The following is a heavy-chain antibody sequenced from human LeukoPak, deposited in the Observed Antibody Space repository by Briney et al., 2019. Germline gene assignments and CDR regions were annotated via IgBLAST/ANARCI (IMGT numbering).Heavy chain of an antibody. J-gene: IGHJ4*02. CDR3: ARYTAGTSGYSFDY. D-gene: IGHD3-22*01. CDR2: IHHSGVT. CDR1: GYSISSGYY. V-gene: IGHV4-38-2*02. Sequence: SETLSLTCTVFGYSISSGYYWSWIRQPPGKGLEWIGTIHHSGVTYYNPSLMSRIAMSVDTSKNQFSLKLSSMTAAGTAVYYCARYTAGTSGYSFDYWGQGTLVTVSS.